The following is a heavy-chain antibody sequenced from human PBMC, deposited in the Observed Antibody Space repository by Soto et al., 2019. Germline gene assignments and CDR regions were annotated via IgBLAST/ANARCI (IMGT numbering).Heavy chain of an antibody. V-gene: IGHV1-69*13. J-gene: IGHJ6*02. Sequence: GASVKVSCKASGGTFSSYAISWVRQAPGQGLEWMGGIIPIFGTANYAQKFQGRVTITADESTSTAYMELSSLRSEDTAVYYCARDPLFGVESYYYGMDVWGQGTTVTVSS. D-gene: IGHD3-3*01. CDR3: ARDPLFGVESYYYGMDV. CDR1: GGTFSSYA. CDR2: IIPIFGTA.